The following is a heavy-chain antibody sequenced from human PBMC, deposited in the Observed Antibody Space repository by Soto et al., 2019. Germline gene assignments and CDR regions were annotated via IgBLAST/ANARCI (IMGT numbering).Heavy chain of an antibody. J-gene: IGHJ4*02. CDR1: GGSISSSNW. V-gene: IGHV4-4*02. CDR3: ARSHCTNGVCYRPLDY. D-gene: IGHD2-8*01. Sequence: SETLSLPCSVSGGSISSSNWWSWVRQPPGKGLEWIGEIYHSGSTNYNPSLKSRVTISVDKSKNQFSLKLSSVTAADTAVYYCARSHCTNGVCYRPLDYWGQGTLVTVSS. CDR2: IYHSGST.